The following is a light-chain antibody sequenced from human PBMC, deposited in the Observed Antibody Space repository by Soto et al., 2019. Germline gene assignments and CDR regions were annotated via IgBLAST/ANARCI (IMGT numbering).Light chain of an antibody. V-gene: IGKV3-11*01. CDR1: QSVSSY. Sequence: EVLMTQSPATLSVSPGERATLSCRASQSVSSYLAWYQQKPGQAPRLLIYDASNRATGIPARFSGSGSGTDFTLTISSLESVDFAVYHCQQRSNWPPTFGPGTTVDI. J-gene: IGKJ3*01. CDR2: DAS. CDR3: QQRSNWPPT.